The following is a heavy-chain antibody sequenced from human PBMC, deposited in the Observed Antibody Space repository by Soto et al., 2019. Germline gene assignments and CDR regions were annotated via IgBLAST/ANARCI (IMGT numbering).Heavy chain of an antibody. CDR3: ARRDIVVVVAATRGWFDP. CDR2: IYYSGST. J-gene: IGHJ5*02. CDR1: GGSISSSSYY. D-gene: IGHD2-15*01. V-gene: IGHV4-39*01. Sequence: QLQLQESGPGLVKPSETLSLTCTVSGGSISSSSYYWGWIRQPPGKGLEWIGSIYYSGSTYYNPSLKSRVTISVDTSKNQFSRKLSSVTAADTAVYYCARRDIVVVVAATRGWFDPWGQGTLVTVSS.